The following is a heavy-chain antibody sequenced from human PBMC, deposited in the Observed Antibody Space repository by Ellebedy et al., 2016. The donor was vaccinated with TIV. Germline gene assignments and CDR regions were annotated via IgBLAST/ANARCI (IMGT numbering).Heavy chain of an antibody. CDR3: ASRYSYGYLGFAY. Sequence: SVKVSXXASGGTFSSYAISWVRQAPGQGLEWMGRIIPILGIANYAQKFQGRVTITADKSTSTAYMELSSLRSEDTAVYYCASRYSYGYLGFAYWGQGTLVTVSS. J-gene: IGHJ4*02. CDR1: GGTFSSYA. D-gene: IGHD5-18*01. V-gene: IGHV1-69*04. CDR2: IIPILGIA.